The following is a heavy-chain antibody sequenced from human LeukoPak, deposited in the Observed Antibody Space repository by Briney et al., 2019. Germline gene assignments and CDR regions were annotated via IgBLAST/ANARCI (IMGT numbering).Heavy chain of an antibody. CDR3: ASGEVSASLYYFDF. CDR2: VSGYTGNT. CDR1: GYIFTTYG. J-gene: IGHJ4*02. Sequence: ASVKVSCKTSGYIFTTYGVRWVRQAPGQGLEWMGWVSGYTGNTNYAERFQGRVTMTTDTSTSTVYMELTSLRSDDTAVYYCASGEVSASLYYFDFWGQGTLVTVS. D-gene: IGHD2-2*01. V-gene: IGHV1-18*01.